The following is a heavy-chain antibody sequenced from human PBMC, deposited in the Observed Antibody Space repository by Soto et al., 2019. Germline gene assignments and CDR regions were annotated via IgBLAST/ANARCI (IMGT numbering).Heavy chain of an antibody. CDR3: PTALHTPRGAELVY. V-gene: IGHV3-15*01. Sequence: GSLRLSCAASGFTFGTAWMIWVRQAPGKGLEWVGHIKSKGEGETTNYAAPVKGRFSISRDDSTNTQSLQMNNLKSDDTAVYYCPTALHTPRGAELVYWGQGTLLTVFS. CDR1: GFTFGTAW. D-gene: IGHD3-10*01. CDR2: IKSKGEGETT. J-gene: IGHJ4*02.